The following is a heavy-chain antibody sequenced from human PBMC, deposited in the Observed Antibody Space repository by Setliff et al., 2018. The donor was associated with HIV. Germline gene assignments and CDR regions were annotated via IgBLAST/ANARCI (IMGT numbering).Heavy chain of an antibody. V-gene: IGHV2-70*11. Sequence: TLSLTCTVSGDSITNDDYYWGWTRQPPGKALEWLARIDWDDDKYYSTSLKTRLTISKDTSKNQVVLKMTNMDPVDTATYYCVRMISYSPYFDYWGQGTLVTVSS. J-gene: IGHJ4*02. D-gene: IGHD1-26*01. CDR2: IDWDDDK. CDR1: GDSITNDDYY. CDR3: VRMISYSPYFDY.